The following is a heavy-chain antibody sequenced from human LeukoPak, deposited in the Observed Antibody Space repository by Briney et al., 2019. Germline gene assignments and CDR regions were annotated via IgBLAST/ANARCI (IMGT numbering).Heavy chain of an antibody. D-gene: IGHD6-19*01. Sequence: SETLSLTCAVYGGSFSGYYWSWIRQPPGKGLEWIGEINHSGSTNYNPSLKSQVTISVDTSKNQFSLKLSSVTAADTAVYYCARGSSSGWYEFYYFDYWGQGTLVTVSS. V-gene: IGHV4-34*01. CDR3: ARGSSSGWYEFYYFDY. CDR1: GGSFSGYY. CDR2: INHSGST. J-gene: IGHJ4*02.